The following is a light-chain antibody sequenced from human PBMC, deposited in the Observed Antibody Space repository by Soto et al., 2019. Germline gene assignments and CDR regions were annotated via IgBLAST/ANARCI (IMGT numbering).Light chain of an antibody. Sequence: DIQMTQSPSSLSASVGDRVTITCRASQNIGTFLTWFQQRPGKGPKVLIYAASSLSSGVPSRFSGSGSGTDFTLTISSLQPEDFATYYCQQSYSRFLTFGGGTKV. CDR3: QQSYSRFLT. V-gene: IGKV1-39*01. CDR1: QNIGTF. J-gene: IGKJ4*02. CDR2: AAS.